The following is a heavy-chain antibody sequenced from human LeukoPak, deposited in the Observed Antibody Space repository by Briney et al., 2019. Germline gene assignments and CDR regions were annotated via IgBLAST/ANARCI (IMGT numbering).Heavy chain of an antibody. CDR2: IIPIFGTA. CDR3: ARNPASGCSSTSCYAGWGYYYMDV. V-gene: IGHV1-69*05. D-gene: IGHD2-2*01. CDR1: GGTFSSYA. J-gene: IGHJ6*03. Sequence: GSSVRVSCKASGGTFSSYAISWVRQAPGQGLEWMGRIIPIFGTANYAQKFQGRVTITTDESTSTAYMGLSSLRSEDTAVYYCARNPASGCSSTSCYAGWGYYYMDVWGKGTTVTVSS.